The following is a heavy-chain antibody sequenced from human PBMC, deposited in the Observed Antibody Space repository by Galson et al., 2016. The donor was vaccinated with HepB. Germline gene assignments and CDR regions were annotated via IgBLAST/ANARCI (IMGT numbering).Heavy chain of an antibody. D-gene: IGHD6-19*01. CDR3: ARSYIEVSGSRHTDIPFDS. V-gene: IGHV2-70*04. CDR2: IDWDDDR. J-gene: IGHJ4*02. CDR1: GFSLPTIGMR. Sequence: PALVKPPQNLTLTCSFSGFSLPTIGMRINWIRRPPGKALEWLARIDWDDDRFYSTSLKTRLTVSRDTSKNQVVLIVTNMDPVDTAMYYCARSYIEVSGSRHTDIPFDSLGQGTLVTVSS.